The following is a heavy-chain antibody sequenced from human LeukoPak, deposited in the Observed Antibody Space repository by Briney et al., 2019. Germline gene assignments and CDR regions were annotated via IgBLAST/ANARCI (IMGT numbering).Heavy chain of an antibody. J-gene: IGHJ5*02. CDR2: IYYSGTT. CDR3: ARHSTRYGDYRAPFDP. Sequence: PSETLSLTCAVYGGSFSGYYWGWIRQPPGKGLEWIGSIYYSGTTYYNPSLKSRVTISVDTSKNQFSLKLSSVTAADTALYFCARHSTRYGDYRAPFDPWGQGTLVTVSS. V-gene: IGHV4-39*01. D-gene: IGHD4-17*01. CDR1: GGSFSGYY.